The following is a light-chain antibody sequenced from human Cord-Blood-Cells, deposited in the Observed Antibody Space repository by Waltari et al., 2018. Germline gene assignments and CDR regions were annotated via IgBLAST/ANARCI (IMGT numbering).Light chain of an antibody. Sequence: EIVFTHSPGTLSLSSGERATLSCRASQSVSSSYLAWYQQKPGQAPRPLIYGASSRATGIPDRFSGSGSGTDFTLTISRLEHEDFAVYYCQQYGSSPPYTFGQGTKLEIK. V-gene: IGKV3-20*01. CDR1: QSVSSSY. CDR3: QQYGSSPPYT. J-gene: IGKJ2*01. CDR2: GAS.